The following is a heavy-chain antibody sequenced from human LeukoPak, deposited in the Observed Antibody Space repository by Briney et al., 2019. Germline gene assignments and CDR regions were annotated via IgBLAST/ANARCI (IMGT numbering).Heavy chain of an antibody. CDR2: ISTRSSTM. D-gene: IGHD6-13*01. CDR3: AKSPSGYIAAAGAFDY. CDR1: GFTFSSYS. Sequence: GGPLRLSCAASGFTFSSYSMKWVRQAPGKGLEWISDISTRSSTMSYADSVKGRFTISRDNSKNTLYLQMNSLRAEDTAVYYCAKSPSGYIAAAGAFDYWGQGTLVTVSS. V-gene: IGHV3-48*01. J-gene: IGHJ4*02.